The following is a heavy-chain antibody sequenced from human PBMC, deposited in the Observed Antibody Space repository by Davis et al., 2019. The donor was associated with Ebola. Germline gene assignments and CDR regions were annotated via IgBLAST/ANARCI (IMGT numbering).Heavy chain of an antibody. J-gene: IGHJ4*02. V-gene: IGHV3-33*01. Sequence: PGRSLRLSCAASGFTFSSYGMHGVRQAPGKGLEWVAVIWYDGSNKYYADSVKGRFTISRDNSKNTLYLQMNSLRAEDTAVYYCARDRTVTFYIDYWGQGTLVTVSS. D-gene: IGHD4-17*01. CDR1: GFTFSSYG. CDR3: ARDRTVTFYIDY. CDR2: IWYDGSNK.